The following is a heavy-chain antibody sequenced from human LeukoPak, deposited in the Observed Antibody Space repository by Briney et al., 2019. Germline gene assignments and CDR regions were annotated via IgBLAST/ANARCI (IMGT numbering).Heavy chain of an antibody. V-gene: IGHV3-23*01. J-gene: IGHJ5*02. CDR3: AKGGCSSTSCFYWFDP. D-gene: IGHD2-2*01. CDR1: GFTFSSYA. CDR2: ISGSGGST. Sequence: GGSLRLSCAASGFTFSSYAMSWVRKPPGKGLEWVSAISGSGGSTYYADSVKGRFTISRDNSKNTLYLQMNSLRAEDTAVYYCAKGGCSSTSCFYWFDPWGQGTLVTVSS.